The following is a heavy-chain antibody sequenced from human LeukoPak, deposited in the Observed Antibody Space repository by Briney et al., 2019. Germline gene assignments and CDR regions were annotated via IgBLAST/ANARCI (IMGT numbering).Heavy chain of an antibody. CDR1: GFTFSSYG. J-gene: IGHJ6*04. CDR3: AKEMLLWFGELDYYGMDV. V-gene: IGHV3-30*18. CDR2: ISYDGSNK. D-gene: IGHD3-10*01. Sequence: GGSLRLSCAASGFTFSSYGMHWVRQAPGKGLEWVAVISYDGSNKYYADSVKGRFTISRDNSKNTLYLQMNSLRAEDTAVYYCAKEMLLWFGELDYYGMDVWAKGPRSPSPQ.